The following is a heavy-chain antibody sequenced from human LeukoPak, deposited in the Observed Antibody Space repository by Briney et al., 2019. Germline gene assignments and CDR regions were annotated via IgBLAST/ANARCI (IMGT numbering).Heavy chain of an antibody. CDR1: GYSFTYYW. Sequence: GESLKISCKGSGYSFTYYWIGWVRQMPGKGLEWMGIIYPGDSDNRYRPSFQGQVTISVNKSISTAYLQWSCLKASDTAMYYCARQDGNSKYYFDYWGQGTLVTVSS. D-gene: IGHD1-1*01. J-gene: IGHJ4*02. CDR2: IYPGDSDN. CDR3: ARQDGNSKYYFDY. V-gene: IGHV5-51*01.